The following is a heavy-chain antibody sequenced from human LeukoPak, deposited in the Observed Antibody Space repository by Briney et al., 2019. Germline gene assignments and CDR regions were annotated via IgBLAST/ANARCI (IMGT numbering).Heavy chain of an antibody. D-gene: IGHD3-3*01. CDR2: MNPNSGNT. Sequence: GASVKVSCKASGGTFSSYAINWVRQATGQGLEWMGWMNPNSGNTGYAQKFQGRVTMTRNTSISTAYMELSSLRSEDTAVYYCARDGVDAFDIWGQGTMVTVSS. CDR1: GGTFSSYA. J-gene: IGHJ3*02. CDR3: ARDGVDAFDI. V-gene: IGHV1-8*02.